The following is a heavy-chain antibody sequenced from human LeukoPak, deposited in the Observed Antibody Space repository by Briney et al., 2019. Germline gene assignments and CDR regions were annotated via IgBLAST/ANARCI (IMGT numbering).Heavy chain of an antibody. D-gene: IGHD3-22*01. CDR3: ARGKYYYDSSGYYFYHFDY. CDR2: IIPIFGTA. Sequence: SVKVSCKASGGTFSSYAISWVRQAPGQGLEWMGGIIPIFGTANYAQKFQGRVTITTDESTSTAYMELSSLRSEDTAVYYRARGKYYYDSSGYYFYHFDYWGQGTLVTVSS. J-gene: IGHJ4*02. CDR1: GGTFSSYA. V-gene: IGHV1-69*05.